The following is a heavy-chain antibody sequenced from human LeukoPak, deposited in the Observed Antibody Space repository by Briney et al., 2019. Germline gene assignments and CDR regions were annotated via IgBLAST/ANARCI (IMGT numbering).Heavy chain of an antibody. Sequence: GGSLRLSCAASGFTLSSYAMSWVRQAPGKGLEWVSAISGSGGSTYYADSVKGRFTISRDNPKNTLYLQMNSLRAEDTAVYYCAKARTYYDILTGYFDYWGQGTLVTVSS. CDR3: AKARTYYDILTGYFDY. CDR2: ISGSGGST. D-gene: IGHD3-9*01. V-gene: IGHV3-23*01. J-gene: IGHJ4*02. CDR1: GFTLSSYA.